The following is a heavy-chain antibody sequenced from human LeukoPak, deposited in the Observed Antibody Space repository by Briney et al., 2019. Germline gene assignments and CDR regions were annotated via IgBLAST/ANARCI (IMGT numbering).Heavy chain of an antibody. Sequence: GSLRLSCAASGGSISSYYWSWIRQPPGKGLEWIGYIYYSGSTNYNPSLKSRVTMSVDTSKNQFSLRLRSVTAADTAVYYCAGTYCSSTSCYHNAFDIWGQATMVTVSS. CDR3: AGTYCSSTSCYHNAFDI. V-gene: IGHV4-59*01. CDR2: IYYSGST. CDR1: GGSISSYY. D-gene: IGHD2-2*01. J-gene: IGHJ3*02.